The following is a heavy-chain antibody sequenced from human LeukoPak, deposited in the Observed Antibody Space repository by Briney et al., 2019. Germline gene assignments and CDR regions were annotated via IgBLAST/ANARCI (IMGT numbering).Heavy chain of an antibody. CDR1: GGSFSGYY. D-gene: IGHD3-9*01. CDR2: INHSGST. V-gene: IGHV4-34*01. CDR3: ARGSVNYDILTGYYRGRNYYYGMDV. J-gene: IGHJ6*02. Sequence: SETLSLTCAVYGGSFSGYYWSWIRQPPGKGLEWIGEINHSGSTNYNPSLKSRVTISVDTSKNQFSLKLSSVTAADTAVYYCARGSVNYDILTGYYRGRNYYYGMDVWGQGTTVTVS.